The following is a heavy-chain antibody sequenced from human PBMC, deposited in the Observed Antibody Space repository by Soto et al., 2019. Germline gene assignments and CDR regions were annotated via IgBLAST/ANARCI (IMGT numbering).Heavy chain of an antibody. CDR3: ARDRKPSEWLGINY. J-gene: IGHJ4*02. CDR1: GDSISSFY. D-gene: IGHD6-19*01. V-gene: IGHV4-59*01. Sequence: PSETLSLTCTVSGDSISSFYWSWIRQPPGKGLEWIGYVYSGGTNYNPSLKSRVTISVDTSKSQFPLKLSSVTAADTAVYYCARDRKPSEWLGINYWSQGTLVTVSS. CDR2: VYSGGT.